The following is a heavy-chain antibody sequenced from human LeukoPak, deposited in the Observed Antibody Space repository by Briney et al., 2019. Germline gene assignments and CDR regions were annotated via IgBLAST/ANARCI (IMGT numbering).Heavy chain of an antibody. CDR1: GFTFSSYS. V-gene: IGHV3-48*01. J-gene: IGHJ3*02. CDR3: ARPMVRGVHGAFDI. D-gene: IGHD3-10*01. CDR2: ISSSSSTI. Sequence: GGSLRLSCAASGFTFSSYSMNWVRQAPGEGLEWVSYISSSSSTIYYADSVKGRFTISRDNAKNSLYLQMNSLRAEDTAVYYCARPMVRGVHGAFDIWGQGTMVTVSS.